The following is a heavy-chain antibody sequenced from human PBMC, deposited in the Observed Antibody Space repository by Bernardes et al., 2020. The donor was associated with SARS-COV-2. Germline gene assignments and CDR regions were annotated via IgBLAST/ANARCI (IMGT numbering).Heavy chain of an antibody. J-gene: IGHJ4*02. CDR3: ARDRGGWLDH. D-gene: IGHD3-10*01. V-gene: IGHV4-59*01. CDR1: AIGTYY. Sequence: SETLSLTCTVSAIGTYYWSWIRQPPGKGLEYVGYIYYTGITNYNPSLNSRVTMSIDRSKNQFSLKLSSVTAADTAVYYCARDRGGWLDHWGQGALVTVSS. CDR2: IYYTGIT.